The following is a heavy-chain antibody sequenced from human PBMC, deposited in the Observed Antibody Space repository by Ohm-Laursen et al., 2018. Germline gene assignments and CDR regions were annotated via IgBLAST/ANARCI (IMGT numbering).Heavy chain of an antibody. CDR2: ITTNGGGT. V-gene: IGHV3-64*02. CDR3: ARVGLGNYLDY. Sequence: GSLRLSCTASGFTFSNFGMYWVRQAPGKGLEFVSSITTNGGGTYYVDSVKGRFTISRDNSKNILYLQMGSLGSEDMAVYYCARVGLGNYLDYWGQGTLVTVSS. CDR1: GFTFSNFG. J-gene: IGHJ4*02. D-gene: IGHD1-26*01.